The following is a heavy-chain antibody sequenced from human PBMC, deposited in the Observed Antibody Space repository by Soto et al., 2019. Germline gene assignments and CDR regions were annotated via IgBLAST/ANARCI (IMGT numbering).Heavy chain of an antibody. V-gene: IGHV1-69*13. J-gene: IGHJ4*02. CDR3: VSSLLLAGTTTFDY. CDR1: GGTFSSYA. D-gene: IGHD1-26*01. Sequence: SVKVSCKASGGTFSSYAISWVRQAPGQGLEWMGGIIPIFGTANYAQKFQGRVTITADESTSTAYMELSSLRSEDTAVYYCVSSLLLAGTTTFDYWGQGTLVTVSS. CDR2: IIPIFGTA.